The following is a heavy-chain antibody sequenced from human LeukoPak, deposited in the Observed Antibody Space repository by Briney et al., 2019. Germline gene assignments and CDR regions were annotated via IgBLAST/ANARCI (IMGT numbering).Heavy chain of an antibody. CDR3: ARIPTNAVPSAHNGFDI. V-gene: IGHV4-39*01. D-gene: IGHD5-24*01. J-gene: IGHJ3*02. CDR1: GGSIGSTNYY. CDR2: IYYSGST. Sequence: SETLSLTCTVSGGSIGSTNYYWGWIRQPPGNGLEWIANIYYSGSTYYNPSLKSRVTISVDTSKNQFSLKLSSVTAADTAIYYCARIPTNAVPSAHNGFDIWGQGTMLTVSS.